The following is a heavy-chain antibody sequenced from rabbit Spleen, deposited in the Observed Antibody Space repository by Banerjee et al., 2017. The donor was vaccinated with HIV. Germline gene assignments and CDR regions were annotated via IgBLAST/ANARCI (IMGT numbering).Heavy chain of an antibody. D-gene: IGHD1-1*01. CDR1: GFSFSSSFW. Sequence: QSLEESGGDLVKPGASLTLTCTASGFSFSSSFWICWVRQAPGKGLEWIACIYAGSSGSTYYATWATGRFTISKTSSTTVTLQVTSLTAADTATYFCARDTATSFSSYGMDLWGQGTLVTVS. J-gene: IGHJ6*01. CDR2: IYAGSSGST. V-gene: IGHV1S40*01. CDR3: ARDTATSFSSYGMDL.